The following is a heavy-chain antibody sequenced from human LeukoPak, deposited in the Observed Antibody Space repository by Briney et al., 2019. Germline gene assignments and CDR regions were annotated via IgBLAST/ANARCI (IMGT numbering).Heavy chain of an antibody. CDR3: ARVGNTAMVDY. V-gene: IGHV4-31*03. CDR1: GDSISSGGYY. Sequence: PSETLSLTCTVSGDSISSGGYYWSWIRQHPGKGLEWIGYIYYSGSTYYNPFLKSRITISIDTSKNQFSLKLSSVTAADTAVYYCARVGNTAMVDYWGQGTLVTVSS. J-gene: IGHJ4*02. CDR2: IYYSGST. D-gene: IGHD5-18*01.